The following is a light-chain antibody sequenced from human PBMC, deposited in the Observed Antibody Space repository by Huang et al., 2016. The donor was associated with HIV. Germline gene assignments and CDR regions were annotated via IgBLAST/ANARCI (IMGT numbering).Light chain of an antibody. CDR2: DAS. Sequence: DIVLTQSPVTRSFSPGNRATLSCRASQSIGTYLAGYQQKSGQAPRLLIYDASNRAAGIPTRFSGSGSETDFTLTIDSLDPGEFATYHCQQRSKWPLTVGGGTKVEMK. V-gene: IGKV3-11*01. CDR3: QQRSKWPLT. CDR1: QSIGTY. J-gene: IGKJ4*01.